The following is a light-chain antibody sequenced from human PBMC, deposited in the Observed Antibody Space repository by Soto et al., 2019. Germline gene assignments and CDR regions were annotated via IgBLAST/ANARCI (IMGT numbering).Light chain of an antibody. CDR3: QQYDNLPIT. V-gene: IGKV1-33*01. J-gene: IGKJ4*01. CDR2: DAS. CDR1: QDISNY. Sequence: DIQMTQSPSSLSASVGDRVTITCQASQDISNYLNWYQQKPGKAPKLLIYDASNLETGVPSRLSGSGSGTDFTVTISRLQPEDIATYYCQQYDNLPITFGGGTKVDIK.